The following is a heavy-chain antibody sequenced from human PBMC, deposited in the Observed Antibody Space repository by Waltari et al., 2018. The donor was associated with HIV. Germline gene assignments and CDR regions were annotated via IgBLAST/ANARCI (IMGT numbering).Heavy chain of an antibody. CDR3: AKLAGDSELDY. D-gene: IGHD4-17*01. CDR2: INYSGGSS. Sequence: EVQLLESGGGLVQPGESLRPSCAASGFIFSSSSMSWVRQAPGKGLEWVSAINYSGGSSFYADSVKGRFTISRDNSKKTLYLQLNSLRAQDTAIYYCAKLAGDSELDYWGQGTLVIVSS. V-gene: IGHV3-23*05. J-gene: IGHJ4*02. CDR1: GFIFSSSS.